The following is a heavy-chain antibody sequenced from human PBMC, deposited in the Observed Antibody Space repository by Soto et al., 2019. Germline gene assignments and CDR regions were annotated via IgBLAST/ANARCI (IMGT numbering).Heavy chain of an antibody. Sequence: GGSLRLSCAASGFTVSSNYMSWVRQAPGKGLEWVSVIYSGGSTYYADSVKGRFTISRDNSKNTLYLQMNSLRAKDTAVYYCARVPTRSGWYGSLDYWGQGTLVTVSS. CDR1: GFTVSSNY. D-gene: IGHD6-19*01. CDR2: IYSGGST. J-gene: IGHJ4*02. V-gene: IGHV3-53*01. CDR3: ARVPTRSGWYGSLDY.